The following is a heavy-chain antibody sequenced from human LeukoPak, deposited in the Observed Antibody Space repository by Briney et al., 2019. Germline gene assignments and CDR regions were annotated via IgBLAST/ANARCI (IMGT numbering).Heavy chain of an antibody. CDR1: GFTFSGSA. D-gene: IGHD3-22*01. Sequence: PGGSLRLSCAASGFTFSGSAMHWVRQASGKGLEWVGRIRSKANSYATAYAASVKGRFTISRDDSKNTAYLQMNSLKTEDTAVYYCTRPYYYDSSGDAFDIWGQGTMVTVSS. CDR2: IRSKANSYAT. V-gene: IGHV3-73*01. CDR3: TRPYYYDSSGDAFDI. J-gene: IGHJ3*02.